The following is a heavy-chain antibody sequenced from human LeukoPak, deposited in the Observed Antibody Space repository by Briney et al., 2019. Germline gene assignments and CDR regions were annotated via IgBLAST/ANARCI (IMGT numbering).Heavy chain of an antibody. CDR3: ARGYSGVVPAAHPDF. CDR1: GYTFTTYA. Sequence: ASVKVSCKASGYTFTTYAIHWVRQAPGQGLQWMGWISVGDGNTKYSQKFQGRVTLTRDTSASTAYMELTSPISEDTAVYYCARGYSGVVPAAHPDFWGQGTPVTVSS. CDR2: ISVGDGNT. V-gene: IGHV1-3*01. D-gene: IGHD2-2*01. J-gene: IGHJ4*02.